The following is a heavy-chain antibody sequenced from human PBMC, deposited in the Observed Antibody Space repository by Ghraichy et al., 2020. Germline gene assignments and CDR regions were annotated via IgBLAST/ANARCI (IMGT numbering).Heavy chain of an antibody. J-gene: IGHJ5*02. V-gene: IGHV4-39*01. CDR3: ARRFAYSGSCDP. CDR2: VYSSGTM. Sequence: SETLSLTCSVSGGSVRSPDYYWAWIRQSPGKGLELIGSVYSSGTMHYNPSLKSRVSMFVDTSSNQFSLDLITVTAADTAVYFCARRFAYSGSCDPWGPGTLVVVSS. CDR1: GGSVRSPDYY. D-gene: IGHD1-26*01.